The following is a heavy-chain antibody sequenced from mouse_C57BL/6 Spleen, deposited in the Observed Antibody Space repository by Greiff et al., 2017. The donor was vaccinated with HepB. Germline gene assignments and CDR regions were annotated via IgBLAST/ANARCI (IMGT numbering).Heavy chain of an antibody. CDR2: ISGGGGNT. V-gene: IGHV5-9*01. J-gene: IGHJ1*03. CDR3: ARTSRPHWYFDV. Sequence: EVHLVESGGGLVKPGGSLKLSCAASGFTFSSYTMSWVRQTPEKRLEWVATISGGGGNTYYPDSVKGRFTISRDNAKNTLYLQMSSLRSEDTALYYCARTSRPHWYFDVWGTGTTVTVSS. CDR1: GFTFSSYT.